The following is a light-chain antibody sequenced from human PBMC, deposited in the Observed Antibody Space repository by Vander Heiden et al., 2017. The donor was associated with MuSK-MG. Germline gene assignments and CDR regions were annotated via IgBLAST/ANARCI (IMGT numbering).Light chain of an antibody. V-gene: IGLV3-21*02. CDR3: QVWDTSSDHPV. CDR2: DDT. CDR1: NIGSES. J-gene: IGLJ3*02. Sequence: SYLLTQPPSVSVAPGQTASISCGGNNIGSESVHWYHQRPGQAPVLVVYDDTDRPSGIPERFSGSNSGNTATLTISRVEAGDEADYYCQVWDTSSDHPVFGGGTKLTVL.